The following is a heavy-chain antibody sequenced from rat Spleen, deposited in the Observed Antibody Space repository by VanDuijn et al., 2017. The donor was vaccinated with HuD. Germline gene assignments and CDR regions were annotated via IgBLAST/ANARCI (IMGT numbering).Heavy chain of an antibody. CDR2: ISYDGGRT. D-gene: IGHD5-1*01. V-gene: IGHV5-29*01. Sequence: EVQLVEPDGGLVQPGRSPKLSCAASGFTFSDYYMAWVRQAPAKGLEWVATISYDGGRTYYRDSVKGRFTISRDNIKSILYLEMDSLRSEDTATYYCASRTGNWFAYWGQGTLVTVSS. J-gene: IGHJ3*01. CDR1: GFTFSDYY. CDR3: ASRTGNWFAY.